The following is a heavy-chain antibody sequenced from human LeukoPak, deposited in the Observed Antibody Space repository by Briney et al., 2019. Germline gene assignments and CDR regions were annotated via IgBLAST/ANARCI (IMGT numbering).Heavy chain of an antibody. CDR1: GGTFSSYA. Sequence: ASVKVSCKASGGTFSSYAISWVRQAPGQGLEWMGGIIPIFGTANYAQKFQGRVTITADESTSTAYMELSSLRSVDTAVYYCAARSDYDIFDYWGQGTLVTVSS. D-gene: IGHD3-9*01. V-gene: IGHV1-69*13. CDR3: AARSDYDIFDY. J-gene: IGHJ4*02. CDR2: IIPIFGTA.